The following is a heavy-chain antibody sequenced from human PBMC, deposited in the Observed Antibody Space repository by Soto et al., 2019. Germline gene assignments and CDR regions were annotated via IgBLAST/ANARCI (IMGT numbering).Heavy chain of an antibody. V-gene: IGHV1-69*06. Sequence: SVKVSCKASGGTFSSYAISWVRQAPGQGLEWMGGIIPIFGTANYAQKFQGRVTITADKSTSTAYMELSSLRSEDTAVYYCARVTPLIPPRTKGWFDPWGQGTLVTFSS. CDR3: ARVTPLIPPRTKGWFDP. J-gene: IGHJ5*02. CDR2: IIPIFGTA. D-gene: IGHD2-2*02. CDR1: GGTFSSYA.